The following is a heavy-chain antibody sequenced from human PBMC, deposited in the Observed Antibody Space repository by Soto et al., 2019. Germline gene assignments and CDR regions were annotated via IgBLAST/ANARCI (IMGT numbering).Heavy chain of an antibody. J-gene: IGHJ4*01. CDR3: TIDSYITPIIVRFDY. CDR1: GFTFSNAW. CDR2: VKNKNDGGTT. Sequence: GGSLRLSCAASGFTFSNAWINWVRQAPGKGLEWVGRVKNKNDGGTTDFAAPVKGRFAISRDDSKNMVYLEMNNLQTEDTAIYYRTIDSYITPIIVRFDYWGHGTLVTVSS. V-gene: IGHV3-15*07. D-gene: IGHD3-10*01.